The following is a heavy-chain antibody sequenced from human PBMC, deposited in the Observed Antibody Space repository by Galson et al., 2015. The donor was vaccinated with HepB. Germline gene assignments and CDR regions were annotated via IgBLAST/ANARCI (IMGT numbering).Heavy chain of an antibody. Sequence: SLRLSCAASGFTFTTSWMSWVRQAPVKGLEWVATIKQDGSQKFYVDSVKGRFTISRDNAKDSVFLQMSSLGAADTAVYYCARVNNEWLRAYTYTYPKFVSFDYWGQGILVTVSS. J-gene: IGHJ4*02. V-gene: IGHV3-7*03. CDR3: ARVNNEWLRAYTYTYPKFVSFDY. CDR2: IKQDGSQK. D-gene: IGHD5-12*01. CDR1: GFTFTTSW.